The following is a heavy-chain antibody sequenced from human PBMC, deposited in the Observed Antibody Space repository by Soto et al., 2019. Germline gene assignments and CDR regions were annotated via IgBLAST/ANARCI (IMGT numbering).Heavy chain of an antibody. J-gene: IGHJ5*02. CDR1: GGTFSSYT. V-gene: IGHV1-69*04. CDR3: AREACSGGSCSWFDP. Sequence: ASVKVSCKASGGTFSSYTISWVRQAPGQGLEWMGRIIPILGIANYAQKFQGRVTITADKSTSTAYMELSSLRSEDTAVYYCAREACSGGSCSWFDPWGQGTLVTVSS. CDR2: IIPILGIA. D-gene: IGHD2-15*01.